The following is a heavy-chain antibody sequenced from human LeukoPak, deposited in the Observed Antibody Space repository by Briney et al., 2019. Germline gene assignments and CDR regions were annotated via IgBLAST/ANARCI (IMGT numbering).Heavy chain of an antibody. CDR3: ASVEETGYASSRPAEYFQH. J-gene: IGHJ1*01. CDR1: GGSISSNSYY. V-gene: IGHV4-39*07. CDR2: IYYSGST. Sequence: SETLSLTCTVSGGSISSNSYYWGWIRQPLGKELEWIGSIYYSGSTYYNPSLKSRVTISVDTSKNQFSLKLSSVTAADTAVYYCASVEETGYASSRPAEYFQHWGQGTLATVSS. D-gene: IGHD6-13*01.